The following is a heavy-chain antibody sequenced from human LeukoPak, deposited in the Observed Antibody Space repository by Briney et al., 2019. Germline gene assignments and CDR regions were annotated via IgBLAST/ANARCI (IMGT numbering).Heavy chain of an antibody. J-gene: IGHJ4*02. CDR1: GGSISSSSYY. D-gene: IGHD5-18*01. V-gene: IGHV4-39*01. Sequence: SETLSLTCTASGGSISSSSYYWGWIRQPPGKGLEWVGSIYYSGSTYYNPSLKSRVTISVDTSKNQFSLKLSSVTAADTAVYYCARLIAMVTLVFDYWGQGTLVTVSS. CDR3: ARLIAMVTLVFDY. CDR2: IYYSGST.